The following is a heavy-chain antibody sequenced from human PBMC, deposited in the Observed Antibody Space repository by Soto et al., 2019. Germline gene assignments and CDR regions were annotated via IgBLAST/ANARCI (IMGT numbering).Heavy chain of an antibody. V-gene: IGHV3-21*01. CDR2: IGTSGSYI. J-gene: IGHJ3*02. CDR1: GFIFSRYS. CDR3: VRDRGNPDSFDI. D-gene: IGHD3-10*01. Sequence: GGSLRLSCAVSGFIFSRYSMNWVRQAPGKGLEWVSSIGTSGSYIYDTDSVKGRFTISRDNAKNTLYLQMNSLRAEDTAVYYCVRDRGNPDSFDIWGQGTVVTVS.